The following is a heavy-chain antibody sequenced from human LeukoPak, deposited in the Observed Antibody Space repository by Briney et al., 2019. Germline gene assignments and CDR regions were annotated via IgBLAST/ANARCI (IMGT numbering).Heavy chain of an antibody. D-gene: IGHD6-6*01. J-gene: IGHJ4*02. CDR1: GYIFTSYW. Sequence: ESLKTSCKGSGYIFTSYWITWVRQMPGKGLEWMGMIDPTDSYTNYSPSFQGHVTISTDKSISTAYLQWSSLKASDTAIYYCARRGRSSSNFDFWGQGTLVTVSS. CDR3: ARRGRSSSNFDF. CDR2: IDPTDSYT. V-gene: IGHV5-10-1*01.